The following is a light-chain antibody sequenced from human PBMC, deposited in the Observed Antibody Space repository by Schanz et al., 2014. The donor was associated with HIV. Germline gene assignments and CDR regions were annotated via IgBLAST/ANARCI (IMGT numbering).Light chain of an antibody. CDR3: CSYAGSSTPYV. Sequence: QSALAQPASVSGSPGQSITISCTGTSNDVGVYNYVSWYQQHPDKAPKLIIYEVTERPPGVSNRFSGSKSGNTASLTISGLQAEDEADYYCCSYAGSSTPYVFGAGTKLTVL. CDR2: EVT. J-gene: IGLJ1*01. CDR1: SNDVGVYNY. V-gene: IGLV2-23*02.